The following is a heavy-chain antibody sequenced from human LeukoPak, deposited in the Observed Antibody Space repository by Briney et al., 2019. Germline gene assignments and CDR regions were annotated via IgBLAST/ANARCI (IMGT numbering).Heavy chain of an antibody. D-gene: IGHD6-13*01. J-gene: IGHJ3*02. CDR1: GFTFSTYS. V-gene: IGHV3-7*03. CDR2: IKQDGSEK. CDR3: ARDSSSWYHDAFDI. Sequence: GGSLRLSCAASGFTFSTYSMNWVRQAPGKGLEWVANIKQDGSEKYYVDSVKGRFTISRDNAKNSLYLQMNSLRAEDTAVYYCARDSSSWYHDAFDIWGQGTMVTVSS.